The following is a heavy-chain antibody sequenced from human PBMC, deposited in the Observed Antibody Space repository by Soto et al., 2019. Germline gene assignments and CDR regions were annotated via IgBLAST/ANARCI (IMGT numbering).Heavy chain of an antibody. D-gene: IGHD6-13*01. Sequence: GGSLRLSCAASGFTFSSYAMSWVRQAPGKGLEWVSAISGSGGSTYYADSVKGRFTISRDNSKNTLYLQMNSLRAEDMAVYYCAKTIADVPTYYFDYWGQGTLVTVSS. V-gene: IGHV3-23*01. J-gene: IGHJ4*02. CDR2: ISGSGGST. CDR3: AKTIADVPTYYFDY. CDR1: GFTFSSYA.